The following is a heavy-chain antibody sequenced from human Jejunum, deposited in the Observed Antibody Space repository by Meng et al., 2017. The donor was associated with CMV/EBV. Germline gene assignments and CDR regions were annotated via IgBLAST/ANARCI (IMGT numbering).Heavy chain of an antibody. Sequence: SCTASGYTFTDYGISWVRQAPGPGLEWMGWISTNNANTNYAQKLQGRVTMTTDTSTSTAYMELRNLRSDDTAVYYCARDPFDYWFDPWGQGTLVTVSS. J-gene: IGHJ5*02. V-gene: IGHV1-18*01. CDR2: ISTNNANT. CDR3: ARDPFDYWFDP. CDR1: GYTFTDYG.